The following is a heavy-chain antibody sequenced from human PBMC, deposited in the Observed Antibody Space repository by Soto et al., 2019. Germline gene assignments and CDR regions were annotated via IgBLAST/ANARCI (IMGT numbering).Heavy chain of an antibody. Sequence: QVPLVESGGGVVQPGRSLRLSCAASGFSFSSYDMHWVRQAPGKGLEWVAMISYDGSDKYFSDSVKGRLTISRDNYKNTVSLEMNSLRTKDTAAYYCAKGVPSPTQHAFDIWGQGTMVTVSS. J-gene: IGHJ3*02. V-gene: IGHV3-30*18. CDR1: GFSFSSYD. CDR3: AKGVPSPTQHAFDI. CDR2: ISYDGSDK.